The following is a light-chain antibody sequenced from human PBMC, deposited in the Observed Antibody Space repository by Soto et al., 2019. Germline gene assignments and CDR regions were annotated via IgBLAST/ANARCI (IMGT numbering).Light chain of an antibody. CDR3: QHYSNWPPT. Sequence: EMVMTQSPATLSVSPGERVTLSCRASDNVHRNLAWYQQKPGQGPSLLIYYASIWATGVPDRFTGSGSGTEFTLTISSLQSEDFGVYHCQHYSNWPPTFGPGTKVEIK. CDR2: YAS. CDR1: DNVHRN. V-gene: IGKV3-15*01. J-gene: IGKJ3*01.